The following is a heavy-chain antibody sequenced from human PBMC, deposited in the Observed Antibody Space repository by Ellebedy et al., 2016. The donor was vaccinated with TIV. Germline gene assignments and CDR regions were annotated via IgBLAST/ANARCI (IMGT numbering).Heavy chain of an antibody. CDR2: ISYDGSNK. Sequence: GESLKISCAASGFPFSSYWMHWVRQAPGKGLEWVAVISYDGSNKYYADSVKGRFTISRDNSKNTLYLQMNSLRAEDTAVYYCARDVGGSYSSLAFDIWGQGTMVTVSS. CDR3: ARDVGGSYSSLAFDI. J-gene: IGHJ3*02. CDR1: GFPFSSYW. D-gene: IGHD1-26*01. V-gene: IGHV3-30-3*01.